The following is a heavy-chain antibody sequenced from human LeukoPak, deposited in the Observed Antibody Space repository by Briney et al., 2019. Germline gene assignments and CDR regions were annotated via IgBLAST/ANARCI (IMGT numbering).Heavy chain of an antibody. V-gene: IGHV3-53*05. Sequence: PGGSLRLSCAASGFTVSSNYMSWVRQAPGKGLEWVSIIYSGGSTFYADSVKGRFTISRDNSKNTLYLQMNSLRAEDTAVYYCASAVRGPYWGQGTLVTVSS. J-gene: IGHJ4*02. D-gene: IGHD3-10*01. CDR1: GFTVSSNY. CDR3: ASAVRGPY. CDR2: IYSGGST.